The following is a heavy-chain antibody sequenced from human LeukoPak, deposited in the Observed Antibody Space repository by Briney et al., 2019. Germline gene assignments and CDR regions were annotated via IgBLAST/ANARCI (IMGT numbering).Heavy chain of an antibody. CDR2: INTSGST. V-gene: IGHV4-4*07. CDR3: ARGGDCGGDWRAFDY. Sequence: SETLSLTCTVSGGSISSYYWSWIRQPAGKGLEWIGHINTSGSTIYNPSLESRVTMSVDKSKNQFSLKLSSVTAADTAVYYCARGGDCGGDWRAFDYWGQGTLVSVSS. CDR1: GGSISSYY. D-gene: IGHD2-21*02. J-gene: IGHJ4*02.